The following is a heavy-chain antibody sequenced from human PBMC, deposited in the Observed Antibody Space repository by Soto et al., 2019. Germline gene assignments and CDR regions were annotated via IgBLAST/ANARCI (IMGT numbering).Heavy chain of an antibody. D-gene: IGHD6-19*01. J-gene: IGHJ6*02. CDR1: GGTFSSYA. V-gene: IGHV1-69*12. CDR2: IIPIFGTA. CDR3: ARNNHVQWLDLYGMDV. Sequence: QVQLVQSGAEVKKPGSSVKVSCKASGGTFSSYAISWVRQAPGQGLEWMGGIIPIFGTANYAQKFQGRVTITADESTSAAYVELSSLRSEDTAVYYCARNNHVQWLDLYGMDVWGQGTTVTVSS.